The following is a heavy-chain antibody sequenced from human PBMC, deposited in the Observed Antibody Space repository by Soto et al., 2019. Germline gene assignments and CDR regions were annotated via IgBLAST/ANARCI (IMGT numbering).Heavy chain of an antibody. Sequence: EVQVVESGGGFVEPGGSLRLSCAASGFSFTSAWLTWVRQAPGKGLEWVGRIKSETDGGTTAFAAPVKDRFTMSRDDAENTVSLQMNSLKTEDTAMYYCSGQVTISGAPFIYWGHGILVTVSS. CDR1: GFSFTSAW. CDR3: SGQVTISGAPFIY. D-gene: IGHD3-3*01. CDR2: IKSETDGGTT. V-gene: IGHV3-15*07. J-gene: IGHJ4*01.